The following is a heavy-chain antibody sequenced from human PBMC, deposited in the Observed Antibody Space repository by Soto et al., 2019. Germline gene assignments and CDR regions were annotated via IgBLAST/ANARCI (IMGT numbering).Heavy chain of an antibody. CDR2: ISYDGTKK. J-gene: IGHJ4*02. CDR1: GFMFGDYG. CDR3: AKAGDPGNMITFEGVEVPNSDH. D-gene: IGHD3-16*01. Sequence: AGGSLRLSCAASGFMFGDYGMDWVRQAPGKGLEWLASISYDGTKKDHADSVKGRFTVSRDNSDNTLYLEMNSLRPEDTAVYYCAKAGDPGNMITFEGVEVPNSDHWGQGTLVTVSS. V-gene: IGHV3-30*18.